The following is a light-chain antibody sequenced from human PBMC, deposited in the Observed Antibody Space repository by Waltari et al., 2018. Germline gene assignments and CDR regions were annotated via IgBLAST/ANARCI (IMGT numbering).Light chain of an antibody. J-gene: IGLJ7*01. CDR2: RDN. Sequence: SYDLTQPLSVSVALGQTARLPCGGNNIGAKRVHWYQQKPGQAPLLVIYRDNTRPSRIPERFSGSNSENTATLTISGAQAADEADYYCQVRDSNTAVFGGGTHLTVL. CDR1: NIGAKR. V-gene: IGLV3-9*01. CDR3: QVRDSNTAV.